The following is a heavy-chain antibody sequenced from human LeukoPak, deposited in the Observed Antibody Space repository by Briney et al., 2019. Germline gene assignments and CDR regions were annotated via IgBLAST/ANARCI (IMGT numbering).Heavy chain of an antibody. CDR3: ARDYPGNGWIGMDV. CDR1: RFPFSSFA. D-gene: IGHD4-23*01. V-gene: IGHV3-64*01. J-gene: IGHJ6*01. CDR2: VFSNGAST. Sequence: PGGSLRLSCAASRFPFSSFAMHWARQAPGKGLEFVSSVFSNGASTYYANSVKGRFTISRDNSKNTLFLQMGSLRAEDTAVYYCARDYPGNGWIGMDVWGQGTTVTVSS.